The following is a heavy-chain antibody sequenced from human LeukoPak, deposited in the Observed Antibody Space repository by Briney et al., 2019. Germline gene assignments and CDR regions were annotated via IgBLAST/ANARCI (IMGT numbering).Heavy chain of an antibody. CDR2: IWCDGSNK. J-gene: IGHJ5*02. Sequence: PGGSLRLSCAASGFTFSSYGMHWVRQAPGKGLEWVAVIWCDGSNKYYADSVKGRFTISRDNSKNTLYLQVNSLRAEDTAVYYCAKDLAGIAAAGTGWFDPWGQGTLVTVSS. CDR1: GFTFSSYG. D-gene: IGHD6-13*01. V-gene: IGHV3-33*06. CDR3: AKDLAGIAAAGTGWFDP.